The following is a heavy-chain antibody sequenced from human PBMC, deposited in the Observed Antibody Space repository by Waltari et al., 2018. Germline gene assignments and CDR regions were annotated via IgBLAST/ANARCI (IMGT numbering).Heavy chain of an antibody. V-gene: IGHV4-34*01. CDR1: GGSFSGYY. Sequence: QVQLQQWGAGLLKPSETLSLTCAVYGGSFSGYYWSWIRQPPGKGLEWIGEINHSGSTNYHPTLKSRVIISVDPSKNQFSLKLSSGTAADTAVYFCARPGAFVASRGNRFDYWGQGTLVTVSS. CDR2: INHSGST. D-gene: IGHD1-1*01. CDR3: ARPGAFVASRGNRFDY. J-gene: IGHJ4*02.